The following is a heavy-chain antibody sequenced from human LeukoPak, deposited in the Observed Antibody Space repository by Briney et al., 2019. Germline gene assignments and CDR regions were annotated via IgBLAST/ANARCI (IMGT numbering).Heavy chain of an antibody. D-gene: IGHD2-2*02. CDR3: ARTIRKHCSSTSCYRWKYYYYYHMDV. Sequence: VASVKVSCKASGYTFTSYDINWVRQATGQGLEWMGWMNPNSGNTGYAQKFQGRVTITRNTSISTAYMELSSLRSEDTAVYYCARTIRKHCSSTSCYRWKYYYYYHMDVWGKGTTVTVSS. V-gene: IGHV1-8*03. CDR1: GYTFTSYD. J-gene: IGHJ6*03. CDR2: MNPNSGNT.